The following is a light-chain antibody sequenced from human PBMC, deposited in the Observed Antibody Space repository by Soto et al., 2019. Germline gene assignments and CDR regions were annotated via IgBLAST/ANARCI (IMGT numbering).Light chain of an antibody. J-gene: IGLJ1*01. CDR2: SNN. Sequence: QSVLTQPPSASGTPGQRGPISCSGSSSNIGSNTVNWYQQLPGTAPKLLIYSNNQRPSGVPDRFSGSKSGTSASLAISGLQSEDEADYYCAAWDDSLNGPVFGTGTKVTVL. CDR1: SSNIGSNT. CDR3: AAWDDSLNGPV. V-gene: IGLV1-44*01.